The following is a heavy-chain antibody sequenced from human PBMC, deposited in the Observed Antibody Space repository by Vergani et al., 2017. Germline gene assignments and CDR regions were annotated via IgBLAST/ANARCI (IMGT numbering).Heavy chain of an antibody. CDR3: ARDKGSYGSTGAGTFDI. D-gene: IGHD3-10*01. CDR1: GGSISSGDYY. V-gene: IGHV4-30-4*01. CDR2: TYYSGST. J-gene: IGHJ3*02. Sequence: QVQLQESGPGLVKPSQTLSLTCTVSGGSISSGDYYWSWIRQPPGKGLEWIGYTYYSGSTYYNPSLKSRVTISVDTSKNQFSLKLSSVTAADTAVYYCARDKGSYGSTGAGTFDIWGQGTMVTVSS.